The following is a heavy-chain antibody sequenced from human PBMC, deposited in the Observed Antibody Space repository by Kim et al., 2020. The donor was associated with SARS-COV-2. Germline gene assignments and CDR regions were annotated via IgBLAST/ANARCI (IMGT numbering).Heavy chain of an antibody. J-gene: IGHJ4*02. Sequence: GGSLRLSCAASGFTFSSYGMHWVRQTPGKGPEWVAVISYDGSNKYYADSVKGRFTISRDNSKNTLYLQMNSLRAEDTAVYYCAKDYNYWGIRSFDYWGQG. CDR3: AKDYNYWGIRSFDY. V-gene: IGHV3-30*18. CDR2: ISYDGSNK. CDR1: GFTFSSYG. D-gene: IGHD3-22*01.